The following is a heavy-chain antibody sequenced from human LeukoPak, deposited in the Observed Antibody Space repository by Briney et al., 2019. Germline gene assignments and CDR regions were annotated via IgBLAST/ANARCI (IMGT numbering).Heavy chain of an antibody. CDR1: GYTFTSYY. CDR3: ARELDGGYFDY. V-gene: IGHV1-46*01. Sequence: ASVKVSCKASGYTFTSYYMHWVRQAPGQGLEWMGILYTSGGSTRYAQKFQGRVTMTRDTSQSTVYMELSSLRSEDTAVYYCARELDGGYFDYWGQGTLVTVSS. CDR2: LYTSGGST. J-gene: IGHJ4*02.